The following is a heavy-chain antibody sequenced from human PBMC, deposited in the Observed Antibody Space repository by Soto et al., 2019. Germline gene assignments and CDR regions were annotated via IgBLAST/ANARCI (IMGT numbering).Heavy chain of an antibody. CDR1: GGSFSGYY. Sequence: SETLSLTCAVYGGSFSGYYWSWIRQPPGKGLEWIGEINHSGSTNYNPSLKSRVTISVDTSKNQFSLKLSSGTAADTAVYYRARGTFFYDSSGYWRPYFDYWGQVTLVTVS. D-gene: IGHD3-22*01. J-gene: IGHJ4*02. CDR3: ARGTFFYDSSGYWRPYFDY. V-gene: IGHV4-34*01. CDR2: INHSGST.